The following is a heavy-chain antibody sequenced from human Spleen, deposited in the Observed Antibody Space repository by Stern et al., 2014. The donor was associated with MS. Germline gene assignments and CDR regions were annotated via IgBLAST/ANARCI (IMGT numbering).Heavy chain of an antibody. J-gene: IGHJ4*02. V-gene: IGHV3-23*04. CDR1: GFTFSSSA. D-gene: IGHD3-16*02. CDR3: AKDRYYVWGNYRLGFLDS. Sequence: EVQLVQSGGGLVQPGGSLKLSCAGSGFTFSSSAMSWVRQAPGKGLEWVAAIAGSGVMPYYADSVKGRFTISRDNSRNTVYLQMNSLRAEDTAVYYCAKDRYYVWGNYRLGFLDSWGQGTLVTVSS. CDR2: IAGSGVMP.